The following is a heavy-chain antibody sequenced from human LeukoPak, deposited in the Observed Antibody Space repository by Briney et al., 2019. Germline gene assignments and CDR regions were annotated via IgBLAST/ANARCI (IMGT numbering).Heavy chain of an antibody. CDR3: TRAALNDYAAN. Sequence: GGSLRLSCAASGFTVSNSYMSWVRQAPGKGLEWVSMIYVGGSTFYAGSVKGRFTISRDNSKNTLYLQMDSLRAEDTAIYYCTRAALNDYAANWGQGSQVTVSS. D-gene: IGHD4-17*01. J-gene: IGHJ4*02. CDR1: GFTVSNSY. V-gene: IGHV3-53*01. CDR2: IYVGGST.